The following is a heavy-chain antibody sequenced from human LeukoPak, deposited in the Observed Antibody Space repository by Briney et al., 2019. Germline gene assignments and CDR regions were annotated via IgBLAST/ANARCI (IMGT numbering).Heavy chain of an antibody. J-gene: IGHJ4*02. CDR2: IYSDGST. V-gene: IGHV3-53*01. Sequence: GESLRLSCAASGFTFSAYSMNWVRQAPGKGLEWVSVIYSDGSTYYADSVKGRFTTSRDNSKNTLYLQMNSLRAEDTAVYYCARDREGSSSWDYWGQGTLVTVSS. CDR1: GFTFSAYS. CDR3: ARDREGSSSWDY. D-gene: IGHD6-13*01.